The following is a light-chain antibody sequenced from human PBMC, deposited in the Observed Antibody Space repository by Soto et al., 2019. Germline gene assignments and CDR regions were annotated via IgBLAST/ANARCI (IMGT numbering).Light chain of an antibody. Sequence: EIVFTQFPAPLSLSPGERATLSCRASQSITNYVGWYQQKPGQAPRLLIYATSNRATGIPARFSGSGSGTDFTLTISSLEPEDFSVYYCQQRYNWPVTFGQGTRLEIK. V-gene: IGKV3-11*01. J-gene: IGKJ5*01. CDR2: ATS. CDR3: QQRYNWPVT. CDR1: QSITNY.